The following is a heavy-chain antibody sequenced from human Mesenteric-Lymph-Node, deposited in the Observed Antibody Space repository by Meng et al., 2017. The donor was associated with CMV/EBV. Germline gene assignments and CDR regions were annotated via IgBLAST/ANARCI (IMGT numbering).Heavy chain of an antibody. J-gene: IGHJ5*02. CDR2: IYYSGST. Sequence: SGDSISSSGYYWGWIRQPPGKGLEWIGSIYYSGSTYYNPSLKSRVTISVDTSKNQFSLKLSSVTAADTAVYYCARDPLDGDYKWFDPWSQGTLVTVPQ. D-gene: IGHD7-27*01. V-gene: IGHV4-39*07. CDR3: ARDPLDGDYKWFDP. CDR1: GDSISSSGYY.